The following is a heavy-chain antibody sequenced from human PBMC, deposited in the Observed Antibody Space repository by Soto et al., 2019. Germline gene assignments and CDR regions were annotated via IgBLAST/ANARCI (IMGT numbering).Heavy chain of an antibody. D-gene: IGHD4-17*01. V-gene: IGHV4-59*01. CDR1: GAPITIIY. CDR2: NDYSGST. Sequence: KASETLSLTCTVSGAPITIIYWSWIRHTRGKGPQWIGYNDYSGSTTYNRSRKCRVTMSADTSKDHFSLKLNTVTAADTAVYDCARDAGAPYDHWGPGILVTSPQ. CDR3: ARDAGAPYDH. J-gene: IGHJ4*01.